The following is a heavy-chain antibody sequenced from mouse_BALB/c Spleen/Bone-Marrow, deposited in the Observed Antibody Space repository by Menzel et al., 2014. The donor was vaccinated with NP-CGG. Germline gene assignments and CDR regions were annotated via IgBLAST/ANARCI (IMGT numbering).Heavy chain of an antibody. CDR1: GYTFTNYW. CDR2: INPGTGYT. CDR3: ARETGTYVMDY. Sequence: VHLVESGAELTKPGASVTMSCKASGYTFTNYWIHWIKQRPGQGLEWIGYINPGTGYTDYNPNFKDKATLTADKSSITAYMQLSSLASEVSSVYYCARETGTYVMDYWGQGTSVTVAS. V-gene: IGHV1-7*01. J-gene: IGHJ4*01. D-gene: IGHD4-1*01.